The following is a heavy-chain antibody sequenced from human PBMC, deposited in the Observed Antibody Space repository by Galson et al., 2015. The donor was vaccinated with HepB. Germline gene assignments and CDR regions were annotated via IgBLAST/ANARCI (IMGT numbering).Heavy chain of an antibody. V-gene: IGHV3-30*18. CDR3: AKVGGFGSSSWYFQY. D-gene: IGHD6-6*01. J-gene: IGHJ1*01. CDR2: ISYDGTNK. CDR1: GFTFSSYD. Sequence: SLRLSCAASGFTFSSYDIHWVRQAPGKGLEWVTLISYDGTNKYYSDSVKGRFSISRDNSKNTLYLQMNSLRAEDTAVYYCAKVGGFGSSSWYFQYWGQGTLVTVSS.